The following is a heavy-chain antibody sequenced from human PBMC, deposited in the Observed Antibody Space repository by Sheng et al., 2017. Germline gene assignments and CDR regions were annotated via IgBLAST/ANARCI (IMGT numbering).Heavy chain of an antibody. CDR1: GITFSGYL. Sequence: ESGGGLVQPGGSLRLSCAASGITFSGYLLNWVRQSLGKGLEWVANIEPDGSDKYYVDSVKGRFTISRDNARNSLYLQMNNLRVEDTAVYFCARDRWNDYWGQGTLVTVSS. CDR2: IEPDGSDK. D-gene: IGHD1-1*01. J-gene: IGHJ4*02. V-gene: IGHV3-7*01. CDR3: ARDRWNDY.